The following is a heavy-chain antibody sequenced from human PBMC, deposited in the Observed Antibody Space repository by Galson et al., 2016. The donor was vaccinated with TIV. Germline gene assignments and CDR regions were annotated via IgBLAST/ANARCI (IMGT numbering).Heavy chain of an antibody. CDR3: AQLVRKCGMTRCYGDHVDY. V-gene: IGHV1-8*01. Sequence: SVKVSCKASGHTFTSYDMNWVRQAPGQGLEWMGWMNPNSGNTGYTQKFQGRVTMTRDTSVSTAYMELTNQRSEDTAVYFCAQLVRKCGMTRCYGDHVDYWGQGTLVTVSS. CDR2: MNPNSGNT. CDR1: GHTFTSYD. D-gene: IGHD2-2*01. J-gene: IGHJ4*02.